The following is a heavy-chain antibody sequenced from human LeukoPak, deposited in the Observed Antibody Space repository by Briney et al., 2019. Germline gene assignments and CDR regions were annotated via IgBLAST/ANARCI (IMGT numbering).Heavy chain of an antibody. V-gene: IGHV4-34*01. J-gene: IGHJ4*02. CDR3: AGVNMGLWFGESNEVGDFDY. CDR2: INHSGST. D-gene: IGHD3-10*01. CDR1: GGSFSGYY. Sequence: SETLSLTCAVYGGSFSGYYWSWIRQPPGKGLEWIGEINHSGSTNYNPSLKSRVTISVDTSKNQFSLKLSSVTAADTAVYYCAGVNMGLWFGESNEVGDFDYWGQGTLVTVSS.